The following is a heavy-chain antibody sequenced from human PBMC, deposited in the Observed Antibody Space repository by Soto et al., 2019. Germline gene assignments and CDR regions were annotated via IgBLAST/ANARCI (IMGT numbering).Heavy chain of an antibody. CDR3: ARLSSGYYYFDY. V-gene: IGHV4-4*02. J-gene: IGHJ4*02. Sequence: PSETLSLTCAVSGGSISNSNWWSWVRQPPGKGLEWIGEVYHTGSATYNPSLKSRVTISVDKTKNQFSLKLTSATAADTAVYYCARLSSGYYYFDYWGQGTLVTVSS. CDR2: VYHTGSA. D-gene: IGHD6-19*01. CDR1: GGSISNSNW.